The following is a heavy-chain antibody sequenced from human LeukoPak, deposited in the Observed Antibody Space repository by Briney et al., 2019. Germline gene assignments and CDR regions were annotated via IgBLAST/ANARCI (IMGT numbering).Heavy chain of an antibody. CDR1: GFTFSGYA. Sequence: GGSLRLSCAASGFTFSGYAMGWVRQAPGKGLEWVSAISGSGDYTHYADAVKGRFTISRDNSKNTLYLQMNSLRAEDTAIYYCAKRGAYYYDSSGYSHFDYWGQGTLVTVSS. D-gene: IGHD3-22*01. J-gene: IGHJ4*02. CDR3: AKRGAYYYDSSGYSHFDY. CDR2: ISGSGDYT. V-gene: IGHV3-23*01.